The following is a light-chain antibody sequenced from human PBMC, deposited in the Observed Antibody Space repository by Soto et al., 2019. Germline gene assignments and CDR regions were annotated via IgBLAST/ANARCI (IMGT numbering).Light chain of an antibody. Sequence: DLQMTQSPSSLSASVGDRVTITCQASQDISNFLNWYQQKPGKAPKLQIYDASNLETGVPSRFSGSGSGTDFTFTISSLQPEDFATYYCQQYDNPLFTFGPGTKVDIK. CDR2: DAS. J-gene: IGKJ3*01. V-gene: IGKV1-33*01. CDR3: QQYDNPLFT. CDR1: QDISNF.